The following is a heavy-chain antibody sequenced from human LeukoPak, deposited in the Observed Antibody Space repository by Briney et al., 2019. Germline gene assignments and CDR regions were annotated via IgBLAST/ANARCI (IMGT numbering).Heavy chain of an antibody. Sequence: PSETLSLTCTVSGGSISNYYWNWIRQPAGKGLEWIGRIYSTGRVNYNPSLKSRVTMLLDTSKNHISLKLTSVTAADTAIYFCARASETAMITLWGQGTLVTVSS. D-gene: IGHD5-18*01. CDR2: IYSTGRV. J-gene: IGHJ4*02. CDR1: GGSISNYY. V-gene: IGHV4-4*07. CDR3: ARASETAMITL.